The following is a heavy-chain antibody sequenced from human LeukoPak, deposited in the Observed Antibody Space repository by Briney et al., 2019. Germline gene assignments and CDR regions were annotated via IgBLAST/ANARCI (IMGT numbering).Heavy chain of an antibody. D-gene: IGHD2-21*01. V-gene: IGHV4-59*01. Sequence: SETLSLTCTVSGGSISSYYWSWIRQPPGKGLEWIGYIYYSGSTNYNPSLKSRVTISVDTSKNQFSLKLSSVTAADTAVYFCARGDTGLDASDIWGQGTMVTVSS. CDR2: IYYSGST. J-gene: IGHJ3*02. CDR1: GGSISSYY. CDR3: ARGDTGLDASDI.